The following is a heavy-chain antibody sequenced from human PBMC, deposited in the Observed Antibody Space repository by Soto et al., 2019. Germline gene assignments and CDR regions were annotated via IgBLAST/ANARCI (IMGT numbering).Heavy chain of an antibody. D-gene: IGHD3-22*01. J-gene: IGHJ3*01. CDR2: IHHRGNT. V-gene: IGHV4-31*03. CDR1: GGSISSGDYY. Sequence: SETLSLTCTVSGGSISSGDYYWNWIRQRPEKGLEWIGSIHHRGNTYYSPSLESRISISIDTSKNQFSLRLSSVTAADTAVYYCAREGGSYDSGGFLIRGAFDVWGQGTTVTVSS. CDR3: AREGGSYDSGGFLIRGAFDV.